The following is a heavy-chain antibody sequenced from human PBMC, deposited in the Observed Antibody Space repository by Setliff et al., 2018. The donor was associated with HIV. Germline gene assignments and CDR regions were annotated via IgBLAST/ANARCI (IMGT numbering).Heavy chain of an antibody. V-gene: IGHV1-18*01. J-gene: IGHJ4*02. CDR2: ISAYNGNT. CDR3: VKEYHTAATDTRVANYFDY. CDR1: GYTFTSYG. D-gene: IGHD6-13*01. Sequence: ASVKVSCKASGYTFTSYGISWVRQAPGQGLEWMGWISAYNGNTNYAQKLQGRVTMTSDTSTSTVYMELRSLRSEDTAIYYCVKEYHTAATDTRVANYFDYWGQGTLVTVSS.